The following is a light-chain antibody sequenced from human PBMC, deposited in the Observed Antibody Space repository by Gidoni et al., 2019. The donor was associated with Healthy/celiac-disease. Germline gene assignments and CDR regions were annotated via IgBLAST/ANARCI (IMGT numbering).Light chain of an antibody. CDR3: QQYYSTPFT. CDR2: WAS. V-gene: IGKV4-1*01. CDR1: QSVLYSSNNKNY. J-gene: IGKJ4*01. Sequence: DIVMTQSPDHLAVSLGERATINCKSSQSVLYSSNNKNYLAWYQQKPGQPPKLIIYWASTRESGVPDRFSDSGSGTDFTLTISSLQAEYVAVYYCQQYYSTPFTFGGGTKVEIK.